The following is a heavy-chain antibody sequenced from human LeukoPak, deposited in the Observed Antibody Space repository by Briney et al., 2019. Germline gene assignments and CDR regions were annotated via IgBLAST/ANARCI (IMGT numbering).Heavy chain of an antibody. J-gene: IGHJ4*02. CDR1: GFTFSNYA. Sequence: QAGGSLRLSCIASGFTFSNYAMHWIRQAPGKRPEWVAFISNNGRDKNYADSVQGRFSISRDNSKNTLYLQKNSLRVEDTAIFYCVRDDRGFSGYHFDCWGQGTLVTVSP. D-gene: IGHD5-12*01. V-gene: IGHV3-30*04. CDR2: ISNNGRDK. CDR3: VRDDRGFSGYHFDC.